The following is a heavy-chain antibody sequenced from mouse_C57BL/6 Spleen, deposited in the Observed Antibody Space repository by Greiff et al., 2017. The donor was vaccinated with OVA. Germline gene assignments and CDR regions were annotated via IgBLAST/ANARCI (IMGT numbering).Heavy chain of an antibody. D-gene: IGHD2-1*01. Sequence: EVHLVESEGGLVQPGSSMKLSCTASGFTFSDYYMAWVRQVPEKGLEWVANINYDGSSTYYLDSLKSRFIISRDNAKNILYLQMSSLKSEDTATYYCARGQRGYGNYDYWGQGTTLTVSS. V-gene: IGHV5-16*01. J-gene: IGHJ2*01. CDR3: ARGQRGYGNYDY. CDR2: INYDGSST. CDR1: GFTFSDYY.